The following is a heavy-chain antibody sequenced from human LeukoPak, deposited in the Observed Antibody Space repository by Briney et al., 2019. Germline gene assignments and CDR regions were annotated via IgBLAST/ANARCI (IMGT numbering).Heavy chain of an antibody. D-gene: IGHD2-15*01. CDR2: IFYIGSP. V-gene: IGHV4-59*11. Sequence: PSETLSLTCSVSGYSISSHYWSWVRQPPGKGLEWIGYIFYIGSPTYNPSLKSRVTMSVDTSKNQFSLKLTSVTTADTAVYYCARDQAYCSGGSCYPPPYYFDYWGQGTLVTVSS. J-gene: IGHJ4*02. CDR1: GYSISSHY. CDR3: ARDQAYCSGGSCYPPPYYFDY.